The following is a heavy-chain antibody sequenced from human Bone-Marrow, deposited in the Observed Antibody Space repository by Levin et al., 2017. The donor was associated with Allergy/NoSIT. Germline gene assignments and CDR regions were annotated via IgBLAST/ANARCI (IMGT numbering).Heavy chain of an antibody. D-gene: IGHD6-19*01. CDR3: AKDHAGSGWHTGGY. CDR1: GFTFSSYA. V-gene: IGHV3-23*01. CDR2: ISGGGAST. Sequence: GESLKISCAASGFTFSSYAMGWVRQAPGKGLEWVSAISGGGASTYYADSVKGRFTISRDNSKNTLYLQMNSLRAEDTAVYYCAKDHAGSGWHTGGYWGQGTLVTVSS. J-gene: IGHJ4*02.